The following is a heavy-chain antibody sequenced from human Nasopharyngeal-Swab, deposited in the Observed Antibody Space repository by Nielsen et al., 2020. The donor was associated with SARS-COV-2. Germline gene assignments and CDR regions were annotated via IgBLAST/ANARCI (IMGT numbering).Heavy chain of an antibody. V-gene: IGHV4-30-2*06. Sequence: SETLSLTCVVSGGSISSADYSWNWIRQSPGRGLEWIGNIYHSGSTSYNPSLKSRVTISVDRSKSHFSLKMTSVTAADTAVYFCARGKDFGEYYFDYWGHGTLVTVSS. D-gene: IGHD3-10*01. J-gene: IGHJ4*01. CDR3: ARGKDFGEYYFDY. CDR1: GGSISSADYS. CDR2: IYHSGST.